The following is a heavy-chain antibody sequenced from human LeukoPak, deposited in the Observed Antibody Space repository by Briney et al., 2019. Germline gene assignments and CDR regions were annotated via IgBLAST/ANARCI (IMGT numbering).Heavy chain of an antibody. Sequence: PSETLSLTCAVYGGSFSGYYWSWIRQPPGKGLEWIGEINHSGSTNYNPSLKSRVTISVDTSKNQFSLKLSSVTAADTAVYYCARVNAAGYHYYYYMDVWGKGTTVAVSS. J-gene: IGHJ6*03. CDR2: INHSGST. CDR3: ARVNAAGYHYYYYMDV. CDR1: GGSFSGYY. V-gene: IGHV4-34*01. D-gene: IGHD6-19*01.